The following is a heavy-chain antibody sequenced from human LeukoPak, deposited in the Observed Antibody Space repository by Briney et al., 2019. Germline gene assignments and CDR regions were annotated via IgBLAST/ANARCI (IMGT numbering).Heavy chain of an antibody. CDR1: GFTFSNFR. CDR2: IGTTSTI. D-gene: IGHD2-8*01. Sequence: GGSLRLSCAASGFTFSNFRFNWVRQSPEKGLEWIAFIGTTSTINYADSVKGRFTISRDNAKNSLFLQMNNLTVEDTALYYCARRGVDSYYYYMDVWGKGTTVIVSS. CDR3: ARRGVDSYYYYMDV. J-gene: IGHJ6*03. V-gene: IGHV3-48*01.